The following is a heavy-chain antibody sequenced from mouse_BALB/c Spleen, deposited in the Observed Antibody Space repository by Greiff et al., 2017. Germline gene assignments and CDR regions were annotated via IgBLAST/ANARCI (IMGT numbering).Heavy chain of an antibody. Sequence: EVKLQESGTVLARPGASVKMSCKASGYTFTSYWMHWVKQRPGQGLEWIGAIYPGNSDTSYNQKFKGKAKLTAVTSTSTAYMELSSLTNEDSAVYYCTRNYYGSNWYFDVWGAGTTVTVSS. D-gene: IGHD1-1*01. CDR3: TRNYYGSNWYFDV. CDR1: GYTFTSYW. V-gene: IGHV1-5*01. J-gene: IGHJ1*01. CDR2: IYPGNSDT.